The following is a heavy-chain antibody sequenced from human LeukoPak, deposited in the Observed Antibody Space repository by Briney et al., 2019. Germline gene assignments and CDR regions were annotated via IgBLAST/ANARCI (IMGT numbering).Heavy chain of an antibody. J-gene: IGHJ4*02. CDR2: ISSDSYYI. CDR1: GFTFSRSA. CDR3: ARDRGGGSPDY. V-gene: IGHV3-21*01. D-gene: IGHD3-16*01. Sequence: GGSLRLSCATSGFTFSRSAMNWVRQAPGRGLEWVSSISSDSYYIYYGDSLKGRFTISRDNAKNSLFLQMNSLRSEDTAVYYCARDRGGGSPDYWGQGTLVTVSS.